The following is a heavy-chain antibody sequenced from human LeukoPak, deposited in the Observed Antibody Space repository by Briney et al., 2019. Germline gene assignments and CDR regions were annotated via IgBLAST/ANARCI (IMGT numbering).Heavy chain of an antibody. CDR3: ARGNQNGIAVAGALEGAFDI. V-gene: IGHV3-9*01. Sequence: PGRSLRLSCAASGFTFDDYAMHWVRQAPGKGLEWVSGISWNSGSIGYADSVKGRFTISRDNAKNSLYLQMNSLRAEDTAVYYCARGNQNGIAVAGALEGAFDIWGQGTMVTVSS. D-gene: IGHD6-19*01. CDR2: ISWNSGSI. J-gene: IGHJ3*02. CDR1: GFTFDDYA.